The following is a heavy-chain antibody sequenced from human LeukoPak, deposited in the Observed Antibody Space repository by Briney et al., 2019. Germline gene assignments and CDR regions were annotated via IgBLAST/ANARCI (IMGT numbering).Heavy chain of an antibody. D-gene: IGHD4-17*01. J-gene: IGHJ4*02. CDR1: GYTFTSYY. CDR3: ATTAGDYLPLLFDY. Sequence: GASVKVSCKXSGYTFTSYYMHWVRQSPGQGLEWMGIINPSGGSTSYAQKFQGRVTMTRDTSTSTVYMELSSLRSEDTAVYYCATTAGDYLPLLFDYWGQGTLVTVSS. CDR2: INPSGGST. V-gene: IGHV1-46*01.